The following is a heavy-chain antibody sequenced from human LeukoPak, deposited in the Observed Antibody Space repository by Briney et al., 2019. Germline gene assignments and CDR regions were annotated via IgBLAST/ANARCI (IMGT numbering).Heavy chain of an antibody. V-gene: IGHV3-23*01. CDR1: GFTFSRYC. CDR3: AKGDFYGSGRDYYYYMDV. D-gene: IGHD3-10*01. Sequence: GGSLRLSCAASGFTFSRYCMSWVRQAPGKGLEWVSAISGSGGRTYYADAVKGRFTISRDNSKNTFSLKMNSLRAEDTAVYNCAKGDFYGSGRDYYYYMDVWGNGTTVTTSS. J-gene: IGHJ6*03. CDR2: ISGSGGRT.